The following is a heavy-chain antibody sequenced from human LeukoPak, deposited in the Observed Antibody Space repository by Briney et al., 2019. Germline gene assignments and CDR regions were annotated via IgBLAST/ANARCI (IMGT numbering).Heavy chain of an antibody. V-gene: IGHV3-7*01. Sequence: GGSLRLSCVASGFTFSSYWMTWVRQAPGKGLEWVANIRGDGSRTYYVDSAKGRFTISRDNAKNSLYLQMNSLRAEDTAVYYCARGVQWLLYYFDYWGQGTLVTVSS. J-gene: IGHJ4*02. CDR2: IRGDGSRT. CDR1: GFTFSSYW. CDR3: ARGVQWLLYYFDY. D-gene: IGHD3-22*01.